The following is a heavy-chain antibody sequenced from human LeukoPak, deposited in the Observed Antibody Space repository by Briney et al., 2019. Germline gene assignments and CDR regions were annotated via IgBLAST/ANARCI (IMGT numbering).Heavy chain of an antibody. CDR2: INHSGST. D-gene: IGHD1-26*01. CDR1: GGSFSGYY. J-gene: IGHJ5*02. CDR3: ARAGDSGSYYLNWFDP. V-gene: IGHV4-34*01. Sequence: SETLSLTCAVYGGSFSGYYWSWIRQPPGKGLEWIGEINHSGSTNYNPSLKSRVTISVDTSKNQFSLKLSSVTAADTAVYYCARAGDSGSYYLNWFDPWGQGTLVTVSS.